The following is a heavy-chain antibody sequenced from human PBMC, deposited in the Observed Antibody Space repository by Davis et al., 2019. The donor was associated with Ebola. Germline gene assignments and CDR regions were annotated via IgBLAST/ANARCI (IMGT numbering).Heavy chain of an antibody. CDR1: GFTFSSYS. V-gene: IGHV3-48*04. CDR3: ALFPGWELR. CDR2: ISSSSSTI. J-gene: IGHJ4*02. Sequence: PGGSLRLSCAASGFTFSSYSMNWVRQAPGKGLEWVSYISSSSSTIYYADSVKGRFTISRDNAKSSLYLQMNSLRAEDTAVYYCALFPGWELRWGQGTLVTVSS. D-gene: IGHD1-26*01.